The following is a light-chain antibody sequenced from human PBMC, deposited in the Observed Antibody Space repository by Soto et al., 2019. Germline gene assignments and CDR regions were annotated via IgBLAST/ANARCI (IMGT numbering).Light chain of an antibody. CDR3: RSFTSSSSYV. V-gene: IGLV2-14*03. CDR2: DVS. J-gene: IGLJ1*01. CDR1: SSDVGSYNS. Sequence: QSALAQPASESGSPGQSIAVSCTGTSSDVGSYNSVSWYQQYPGKAPTLMIHDVSDRPSGVSNRFSGSKSGNTASLTISGLQAEDEADYYCRSFTSSSSYVFGSGTKVTVL.